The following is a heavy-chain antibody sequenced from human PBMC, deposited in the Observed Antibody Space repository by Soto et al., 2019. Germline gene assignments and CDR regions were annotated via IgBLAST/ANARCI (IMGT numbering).Heavy chain of an antibody. J-gene: IGHJ4*02. CDR2: IYWDDDK. D-gene: IGHD4-17*01. V-gene: IGHV2-5*02. CDR1: GFSLSTSGVG. CDR3: ARSTRGHYEVFFDY. Sequence: QITLKESGPPLVKPTQTLTLTCTFSGFSLSTSGVGVAWIRQPPGKALEWLALIYWDDDKPYNPSLKSRLTITEDTSKNQVVLTMTNMDPVDTATYYCARSTRGHYEVFFDYWGQGILVTVSS.